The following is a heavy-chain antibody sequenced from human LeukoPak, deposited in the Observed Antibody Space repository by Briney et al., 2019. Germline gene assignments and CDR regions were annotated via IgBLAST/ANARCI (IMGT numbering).Heavy chain of an antibody. CDR3: ARGGVAPSGGPFFDY. Sequence: SETLSLTCTVSGGSITRYSWSWIRQPPGKGLEWIGYMYHDGDTYYNPSLKGRVTISVDRSKNQFSLKVSSVTAADTAVYYCARGGVAPSGGPFFDYWGQGTLVTVSS. CDR1: GGSITRYS. V-gene: IGHV4-30-2*01. CDR2: MYHDGDT. J-gene: IGHJ4*02. D-gene: IGHD3-10*01.